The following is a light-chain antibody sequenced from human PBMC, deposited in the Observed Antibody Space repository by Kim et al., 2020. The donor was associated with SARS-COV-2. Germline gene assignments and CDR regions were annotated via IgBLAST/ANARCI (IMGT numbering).Light chain of an antibody. J-gene: IGKJ5*01. CDR2: GAS. V-gene: IGKV3-11*01. Sequence: FTQSPPTLSLSPGERATLPCRARQSVSSDLAWYQHKPGQAPRLLVYGASNPATGVPARFSASGSGTDFTLTISSLQPEDFAVYFCLQHSTWPITFGRGTRLEIK. CDR3: LQHSTWPIT. CDR1: QSVSSD.